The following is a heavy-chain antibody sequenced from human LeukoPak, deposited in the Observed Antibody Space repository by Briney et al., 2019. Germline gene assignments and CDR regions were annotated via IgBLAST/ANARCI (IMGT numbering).Heavy chain of an antibody. D-gene: IGHD2-2*01. CDR2: INWNGGST. CDR1: GFTFYDYA. J-gene: IGHJ4*02. CDR3: AREVDCNSTSCYYYFDY. Sequence: GGSLRLSCAASGFTFYDYAMSWVRQAPGKGVEWVSDINWNGGSTGYADSVKGRFTISRDNAKNSLSLQMNSLRGEDTALYYCAREVDCNSTSCYYYFDYWGQGTLVTVSS. V-gene: IGHV3-20*04.